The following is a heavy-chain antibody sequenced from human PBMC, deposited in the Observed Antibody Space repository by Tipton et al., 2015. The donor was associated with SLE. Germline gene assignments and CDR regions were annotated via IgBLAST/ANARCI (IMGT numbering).Heavy chain of an antibody. Sequence: QVQLVQSGAEEKKPGASVKVSCKASGYTFTSYYMHWVRQAPGQGLEWMGIINPSGGSTSYAQKFQGRVTMTRDTSTSTVYMELSSLRSEDTAVYYCARDLPTVTTRYNWFDPWGQGTLVTVSS. D-gene: IGHD4-11*01. V-gene: IGHV1-46*01. CDR1: GYTFTSYY. J-gene: IGHJ5*02. CDR2: INPSGGST. CDR3: ARDLPTVTTRYNWFDP.